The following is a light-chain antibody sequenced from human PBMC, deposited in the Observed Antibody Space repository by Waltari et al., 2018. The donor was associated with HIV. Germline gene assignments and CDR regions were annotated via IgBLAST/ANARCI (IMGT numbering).Light chain of an antibody. CDR2: GNT. Sequence: QSVLTQPPSVSGAPGQRITISCTGSSSNIGAGFDVHWYQHLPGKAPTVLIYGNTNRPSGVPDRFAGSKSGTAASLAIPGLQADDEGDYYCQSYDSSLRGHVFGSGTKVAV. CDR3: QSYDSSLRGHV. V-gene: IGLV1-40*01. CDR1: SSNIGAGFD. J-gene: IGLJ1*01.